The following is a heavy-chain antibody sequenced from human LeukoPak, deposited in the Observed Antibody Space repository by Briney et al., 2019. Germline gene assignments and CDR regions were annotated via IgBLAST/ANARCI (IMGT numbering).Heavy chain of an antibody. Sequence: GGSLRLSCAAFGYTFSSYWMHRVRQVPGKGLVWVARINTDGSDTGYADSVKGRFTISRDNAKNTLYLQMNGLRAEDTAVYYCTRAPLGYYWGRGTLVTVSS. V-gene: IGHV3-74*01. CDR3: TRAPLGYY. CDR2: INTDGSDT. CDR1: GYTFSSYW. J-gene: IGHJ4*02. D-gene: IGHD3-16*01.